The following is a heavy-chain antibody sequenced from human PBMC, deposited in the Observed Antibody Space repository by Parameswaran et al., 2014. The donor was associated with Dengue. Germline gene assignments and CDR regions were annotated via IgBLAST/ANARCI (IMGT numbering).Heavy chain of an antibody. CDR2: IYYSGST. V-gene: IGHV4-31*02. Sequence: VRQAPGKGLEWIGYIYYSGSTYYNPPLKSRVTISVDTSKNQFSLKLSSVTAADTAVYYCARESPAPGYDFWSGYYYYGMDVWGQGTTVTVSS. CDR3: ARESPAPGYDFWSGYYYYGMDV. D-gene: IGHD3-3*01. J-gene: IGHJ6*02.